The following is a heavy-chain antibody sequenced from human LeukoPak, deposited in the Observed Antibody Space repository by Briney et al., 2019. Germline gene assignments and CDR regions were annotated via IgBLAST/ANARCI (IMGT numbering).Heavy chain of an antibody. CDR1: GGSISSGDYY. CDR3: ARVGVVVITFGEGDKNWYFDL. Sequence: KPSETLSLTCTVSGGSISSGDYYWSWIRQPPGKGLEWIGYIYYSGSTYYNPSLKSRVTISVDTSKNQFSLKLSSVTAADTAVYYCARVGVVVITFGEGDKNWYFDLWGRGTLVTVSS. CDR2: IYYSGST. D-gene: IGHD3-22*01. J-gene: IGHJ2*01. V-gene: IGHV4-30-4*01.